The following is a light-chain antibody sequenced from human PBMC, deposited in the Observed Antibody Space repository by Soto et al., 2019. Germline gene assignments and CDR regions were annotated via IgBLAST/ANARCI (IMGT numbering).Light chain of an antibody. J-gene: IGKJ1*01. Sequence: ENVLTQSPATMSLSPGERATLSCRASQSVNSSYLAWLQQKPHQTPRLLIYDFSRRATGVPDRFSGSGSGTDFTLTISRLEPEDFAVYYCQQYGNSPLTFGQGTKVEFK. CDR1: QSVNSSY. CDR3: QQYGNSPLT. CDR2: DFS. V-gene: IGKV3-20*01.